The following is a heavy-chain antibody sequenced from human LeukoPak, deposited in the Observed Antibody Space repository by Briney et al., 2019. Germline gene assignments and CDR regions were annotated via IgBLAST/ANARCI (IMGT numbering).Heavy chain of an antibody. V-gene: IGHV3-23*01. CDR1: GFTFSSYA. CDR2: ISGGGGGT. D-gene: IGHD2-15*01. J-gene: IGHJ4*02. Sequence: GGSLRLSCAASGFTFSSYAMNWVRQAPGKGLEWVSGISGGGGGTFYADSVKGRFTISRDNSKNTLYLQMNSLRAEDTAVYYCAKDGGSTYCSGGSCIRRYYFDYWGQGTLVTVSS. CDR3: AKDGGSTYCSGGSCIRRYYFDY.